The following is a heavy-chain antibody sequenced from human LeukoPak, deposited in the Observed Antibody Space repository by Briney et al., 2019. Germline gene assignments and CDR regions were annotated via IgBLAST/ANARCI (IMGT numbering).Heavy chain of an antibody. J-gene: IGHJ3*02. D-gene: IGHD6-13*01. Sequence: GGSLRLSCAASGFTFSSYAMSWVRQAPGKGLEWVSAISGSGGSTYYADSVKGRFTISRDNSRNTLYLQMNSLRAEDTAVYYCASHTGYSSSWDAFDIWGQGTMVTVSS. CDR3: ASHTGYSSSWDAFDI. CDR2: ISGSGGST. CDR1: GFTFSSYA. V-gene: IGHV3-23*01.